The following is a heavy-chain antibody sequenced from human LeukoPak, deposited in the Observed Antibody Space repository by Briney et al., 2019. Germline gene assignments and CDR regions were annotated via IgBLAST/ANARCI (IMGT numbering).Heavy chain of an antibody. V-gene: IGHV1-2*02. CDR2: INPNSGGT. D-gene: IGHD3-3*01. CDR1: GYTFTGYY. CDR3: AREIDYDFWSAEGY. Sequence: ASVKVSCKASGYTFTGYYMHWVRQAPGQGLEWMGWINPNSGGTNYAQKFQGRVTMTRDTSISTAYMELSRLRSDDTAVYYCAREIDYDFWSAEGYWGQGTLVTVSS. J-gene: IGHJ4*02.